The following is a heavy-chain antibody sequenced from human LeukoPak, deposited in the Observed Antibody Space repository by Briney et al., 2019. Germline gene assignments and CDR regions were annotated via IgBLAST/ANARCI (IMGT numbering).Heavy chain of an antibody. V-gene: IGHV3-20*04. Sequence: GGSLRLSCAASGFTFSSYSMNWVRQAPGKGLEWVSVISWNGGSTGYAESVKGRFTISRDNAKNFLYLQMNSLRAEDTALYYCARTGSGSTSFDYWGQGTLVTVSS. CDR3: ARTGSGSTSFDY. CDR1: GFTFSSYS. D-gene: IGHD3-10*01. J-gene: IGHJ4*02. CDR2: ISWNGGST.